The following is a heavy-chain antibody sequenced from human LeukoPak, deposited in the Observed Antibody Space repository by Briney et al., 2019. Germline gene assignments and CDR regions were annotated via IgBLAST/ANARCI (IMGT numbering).Heavy chain of an antibody. CDR1: GFTFGDYP. CDR2: IRTKAYDETT. CDR3: TRAIRLSGDAFDI. J-gene: IGHJ3*02. Sequence: GGSLRLSCRASGFTFGDYPMSWFRQAPGKGLEWVSYIRTKAYDETTEYAASVTGRFTMSRDDSNSIAYLQMNSLKAEDTAFYYCTRAIRLSGDAFDIWGQGTMVTISS. D-gene: IGHD3-10*01. V-gene: IGHV3-49*03.